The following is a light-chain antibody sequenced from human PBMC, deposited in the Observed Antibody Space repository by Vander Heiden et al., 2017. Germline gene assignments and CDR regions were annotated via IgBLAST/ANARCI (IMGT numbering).Light chain of an antibody. CDR1: QSVSRSY. J-gene: IGKJ5*01. CDR2: GES. V-gene: IGKV3-20*01. CDR3: QQYGSSLPIT. Sequence: EIVLTQSPCTLSLSPGEIATLSCRASQSVSRSYLDWYQQKPGQDPRLLIYGESRRATGIQDRFSGSGYGTDFTITISRREPEDFAVYYCQQYGSSLPITFGQGTRLEIK.